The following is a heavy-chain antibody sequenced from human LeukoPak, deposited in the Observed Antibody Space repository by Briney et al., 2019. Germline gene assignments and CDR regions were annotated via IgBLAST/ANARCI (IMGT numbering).Heavy chain of an antibody. J-gene: IGHJ5*02. CDR3: AGGVVPAALFDP. D-gene: IGHD2-2*01. CDR1: GGSISSSSYY. Sequence: SETLSLTCTVSGGSISSSSYYWGWIRQPPGKGLEWIGSIYYSGSTYYNPSLKSRVTISVDTSKNQFSLKLSSVTAADTAVYYCAGGVVPAALFDPWGQGTLVTVSS. CDR2: IYYSGST. V-gene: IGHV4-39*01.